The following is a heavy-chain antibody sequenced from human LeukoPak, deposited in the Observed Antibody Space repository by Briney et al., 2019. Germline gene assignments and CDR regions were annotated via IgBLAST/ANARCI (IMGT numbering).Heavy chain of an antibody. Sequence: GESLKISCKGSGYSFTRYWIGWVRQMPGKGREWMGIIYPGDSDTRYSPSFQGQVTISADKSISTAYLQWSSLKASDTAMYYCARPRRDGYNSRAFDIWGQGTMVTVSS. V-gene: IGHV5-51*01. D-gene: IGHD5-24*01. CDR1: GYSFTRYW. CDR2: IYPGDSDT. J-gene: IGHJ3*02. CDR3: ARPRRDGYNSRAFDI.